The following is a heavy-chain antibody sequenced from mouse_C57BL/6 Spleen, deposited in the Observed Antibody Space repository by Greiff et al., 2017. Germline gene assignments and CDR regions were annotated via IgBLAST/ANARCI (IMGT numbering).Heavy chain of an antibody. CDR1: GYTFTSYW. CDR2: IHPNSGST. Sequence: VQLQQPGAELVKPGASVKLSCKASGYTFTSYWMHWVKQRPGQGLEWIGMIHPNSGSTNYNEKFKSKDTLTVDKSSSTAYMQLSSLTSEDSAVYYCARGDGNYFAYWGQGTLVTVSA. CDR3: ARGDGNYFAY. D-gene: IGHD2-1*01. J-gene: IGHJ3*01. V-gene: IGHV1-64*01.